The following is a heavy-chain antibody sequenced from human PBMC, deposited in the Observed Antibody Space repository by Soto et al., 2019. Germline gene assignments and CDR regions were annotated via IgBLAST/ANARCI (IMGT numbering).Heavy chain of an antibody. J-gene: IGHJ5*02. CDR2: TYFRGSA. V-gene: IGHV4-59*11. CDR3: ARDLRSRGWFDP. Sequence: SETLSLTCDVSGVSITSHYWNWIRQSPGMGLEWIGSTYFRGSASYNPSLKSRVTISLDTSKDQLSLTLSAVTAADSAVYYCARDLRSRGWFDPWGPGILVTV. CDR1: GVSITSHY.